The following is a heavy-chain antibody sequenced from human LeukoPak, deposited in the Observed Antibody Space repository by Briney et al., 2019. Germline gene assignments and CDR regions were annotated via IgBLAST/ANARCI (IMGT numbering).Heavy chain of an antibody. CDR3: AKDERGYDILTGYYRTVYFDY. V-gene: IGHV3-23*01. D-gene: IGHD3-9*01. Sequence: QSGGSLRLSCAASGFTFSSYGMHWVRQAPGKGLEWVSAISGSGGSTYYADSVKGRFTISRDNSKNTLYLQMNSLRAEDTAVYYCAKDERGYDILTGYYRTVYFDYWGQGTLVTVSS. CDR2: ISGSGGST. CDR1: GFTFSSYG. J-gene: IGHJ4*02.